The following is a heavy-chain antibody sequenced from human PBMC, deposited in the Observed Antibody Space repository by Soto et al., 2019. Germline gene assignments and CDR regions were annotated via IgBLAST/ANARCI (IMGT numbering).Heavy chain of an antibody. J-gene: IGHJ6*02. D-gene: IGHD1-26*01. CDR2: ISSSSSYT. V-gene: IGHV3-11*06. Sequence: GGSLRLSCAASGFTFSDYYMSWIRQAPGKGLEWVSYISSSSSYTNYADSVKGRFTISRDNAKNSLYLQMNSLRAEDTAVYYCARDRWIVGAYGMDVWGQGTTVTVSS. CDR3: ARDRWIVGAYGMDV. CDR1: GFTFSDYY.